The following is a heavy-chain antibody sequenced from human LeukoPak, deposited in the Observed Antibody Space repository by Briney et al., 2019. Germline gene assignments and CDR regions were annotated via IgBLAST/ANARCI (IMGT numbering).Heavy chain of an antibody. D-gene: IGHD2-8*02. CDR1: GFTFSSYW. CDR3: AREFRVLPDI. J-gene: IGHJ3*02. CDR2: INSDGSST. Sequence: GGSLRLSCAVSGFTFSSYWMHWVRHAPGKGLVWVSRINSDGSSTNYADSVKGRFTLSRDNAKNPLYLQMNSPRDEDTAVYYCAREFRVLPDIWGQGTMVTVSS. V-gene: IGHV3-74*01.